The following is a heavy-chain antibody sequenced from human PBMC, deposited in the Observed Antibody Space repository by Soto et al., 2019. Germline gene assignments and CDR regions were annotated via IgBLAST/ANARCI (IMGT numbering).Heavy chain of an antibody. CDR2: ISAGAGSA. Sequence: GGSLRLSCAASGFTFSSYAMSWVRQAPGKGLEWVSAISAGAGSAFYADPVKGRFTISRDNSKNTLYLQMNSLRAEDTAVYYCAKAPEYSGSYFPVYWGQGTLVTVSS. CDR3: AKAPEYSGSYFPVY. V-gene: IGHV3-23*01. D-gene: IGHD1-26*01. CDR1: GFTFSSYA. J-gene: IGHJ4*02.